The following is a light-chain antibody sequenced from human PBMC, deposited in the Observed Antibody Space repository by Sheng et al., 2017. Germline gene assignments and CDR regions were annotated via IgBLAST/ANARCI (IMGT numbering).Light chain of an antibody. V-gene: IGLV1-44*01. CDR3: AAWDDRLNAYV. Sequence: QSVLTQAPSASGAPGQRVTISCSGGRSNIGNNPVNWYLRLPGTAPKLLIYSDNQRPSGVSERFSASKSGSSASLAVSGLQPDDEGDYFCAAWDDRLNAYVFGDGTEVT. CDR1: RSNIGNNP. CDR2: SDN. J-gene: IGLJ1*01.